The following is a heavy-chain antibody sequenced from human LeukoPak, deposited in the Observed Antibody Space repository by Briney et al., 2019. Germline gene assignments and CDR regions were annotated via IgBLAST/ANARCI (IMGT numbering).Heavy chain of an antibody. CDR1: GFTFNNYA. V-gene: IGHV3-23*01. D-gene: IGHD5-24*01. Sequence: GGSLRLSCAASGFTFNNYAMSWVRQAPGKGLEWVSTISGSGGSTYYADSVKGRFTISRDNSKNTLYLQMNSLRAEDTAVYHCAKIPDDPNRFDYWGQGTLVTVSS. CDR2: ISGSGGST. J-gene: IGHJ4*02. CDR3: AKIPDDPNRFDY.